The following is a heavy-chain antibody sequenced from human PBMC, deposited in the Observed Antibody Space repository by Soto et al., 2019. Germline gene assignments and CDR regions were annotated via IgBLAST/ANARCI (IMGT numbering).Heavy chain of an antibody. Sequence: GASVQVSCKASGYTFTSYDINWVRQATGQGLEWMGWMNLINDNTGYAQKFQGRVPMTKNTSIITAYMKLSSLRSEDTAVYYCARGLPNGRERRGSSDYWGQGALVTVSS. V-gene: IGHV1-8*01. CDR1: GYTFTSYD. J-gene: IGHJ4*02. CDR3: ARGLPNGRERRGSSDY. CDR2: MNLINDNT. D-gene: IGHD1-1*01.